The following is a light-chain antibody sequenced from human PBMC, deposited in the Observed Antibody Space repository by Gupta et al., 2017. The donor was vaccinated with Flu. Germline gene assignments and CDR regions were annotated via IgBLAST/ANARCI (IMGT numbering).Light chain of an antibody. CDR2: GAS. CDR1: QAVSFN. V-gene: IGKV3D-15*01. Sequence: ERATLACRASQAVSFNVAWYQQRPGQVPRLLIYGASTRATGTPARFSGSGSGTEFTLAISSLQSGDFAVYYCQQYNIWPAWSFGQGTKVEIK. CDR3: QQYNIWPAWS. J-gene: IGKJ1*01.